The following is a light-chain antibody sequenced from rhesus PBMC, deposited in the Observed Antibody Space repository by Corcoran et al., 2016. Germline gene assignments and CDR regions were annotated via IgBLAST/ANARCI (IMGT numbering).Light chain of an antibody. J-gene: IGKJ2*01. Sequence: DIQMTQSPSSLSASVGDRVTITCRASENVNNYLNWYQQKPGKTPKLLNDKTYTLQNGVPSRFSGSGTGTDYTFTISSLQTEDVAAYYCQHAYSTPHSFGQWTKVEIK. CDR3: QHAYSTPHS. CDR2: KTY. CDR1: ENVNNY. V-gene: IGKV1-74*01.